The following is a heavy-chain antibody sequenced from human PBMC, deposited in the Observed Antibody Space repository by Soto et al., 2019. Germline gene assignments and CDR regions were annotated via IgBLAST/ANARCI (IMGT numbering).Heavy chain of an antibody. CDR2: IIPILGIA. CDR3: ARDLTWDSGFDY. D-gene: IGHD1-26*01. CDR1: GGTFSSYT. Sequence: QVQLVQSGAEVKKPGSSVKVSCKASGGTFSSYTISWVRQAPGQGLEWMGMIIPILGIANYAQKFQGRVTITADKSTSTAYMELSSLRSDDTAVYYCARDLTWDSGFDYWGQGTLVTVSS. V-gene: IGHV1-69*08. J-gene: IGHJ4*02.